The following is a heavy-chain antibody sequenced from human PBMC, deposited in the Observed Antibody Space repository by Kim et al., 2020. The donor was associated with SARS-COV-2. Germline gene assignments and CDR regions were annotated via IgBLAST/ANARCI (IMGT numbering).Heavy chain of an antibody. V-gene: IGHV3-48*02. CDR2: ISSSSGTI. J-gene: IGHJ4*02. D-gene: IGHD6-6*01. CDR1: GFTFSSYS. Sequence: GGSLRLSCAASGFTFSSYSMNWVRQAPGKGLEWVSYISSSSGTIYYADSVKGRFTISRDNAKNSLYLQMNSLRDEDTAVYYCARAYSSFYSNFDYWGQGTLVTVSS. CDR3: ARAYSSFYSNFDY.